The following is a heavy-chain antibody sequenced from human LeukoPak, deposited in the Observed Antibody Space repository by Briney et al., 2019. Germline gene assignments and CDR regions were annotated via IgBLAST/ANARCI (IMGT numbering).Heavy chain of an antibody. J-gene: IGHJ5*02. CDR2: LYYSGHT. CDR1: GGSISDSYY. D-gene: IGHD1-26*01. V-gene: IGHV4-39*07. Sequence: SETLSLTCTVSGGSISDSYYWGWIRPPPGKGLEWIGNLYYSGHTYFNPSLQSRVTISLDTSKNQFSLKLSSVTAADTAVYYCARDPGITSSGRFDPWGQGTLVTVSS. CDR3: ARDPGITSSGRFDP.